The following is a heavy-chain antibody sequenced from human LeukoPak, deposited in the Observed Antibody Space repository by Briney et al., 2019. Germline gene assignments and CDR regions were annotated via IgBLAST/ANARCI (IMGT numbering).Heavy chain of an antibody. D-gene: IGHD6-19*01. CDR3: AREKAVAGTIFDY. J-gene: IGHJ4*02. Sequence: GGSLRLSCAASGFTFSSYWMNWVRQAPGKGLEWVANINLHGSEKHYVDSVKGRFTISRDNAKNSLFLQMNCLRAEDTAVYYCAREKAVAGTIFDYWGQGTLVTVSS. CDR1: GFTFSSYW. CDR2: INLHGSEK. V-gene: IGHV3-7*01.